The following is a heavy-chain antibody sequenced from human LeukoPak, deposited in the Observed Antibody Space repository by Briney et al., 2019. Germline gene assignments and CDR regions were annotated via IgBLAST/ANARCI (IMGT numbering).Heavy chain of an antibody. J-gene: IGHJ4*02. CDR3: ARARSGKWGFDY. Sequence: SETLSLTCTVSGGSISSSSYYWGWIRQPPGKGLEWIGSIYYSGTTNYNPSLKSRVSMSVDTSKNQFSLKLSSVTAADTAVYYCARARSGKWGFDYWGQGTLVTVSS. D-gene: IGHD1-26*01. CDR1: GGSISSSSYY. V-gene: IGHV4-39*07. CDR2: IYYSGTT.